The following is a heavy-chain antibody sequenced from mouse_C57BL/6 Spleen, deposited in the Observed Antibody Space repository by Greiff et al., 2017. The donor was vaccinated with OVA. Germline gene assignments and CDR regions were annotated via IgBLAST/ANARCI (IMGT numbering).Heavy chain of an antibody. CDR3: AIFYCGGYFDY. CDR1: GYTFTSYW. Sequence: VQLQQPGAELVKPGASVKVSCKASGYTFTSYWMHWVKQRPGQGLEWIGRIHPSDSDTNYNQKFKGKATLTVNKYSSTDYLQLSSLTAEDSAVYYGAIFYCGGYFDYWGKGTTLTVS. J-gene: IGHJ2*01. V-gene: IGHV1-74*01. D-gene: IGHD1-1*02. CDR2: IHPSDSDT.